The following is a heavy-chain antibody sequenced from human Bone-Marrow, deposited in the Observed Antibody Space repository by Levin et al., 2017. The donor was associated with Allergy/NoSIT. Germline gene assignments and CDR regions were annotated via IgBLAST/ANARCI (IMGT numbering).Heavy chain of an antibody. V-gene: IGHV4-39*01. CDR3: ARLGLALLEKGMDV. CDR2: IFHDGSA. D-gene: IGHD3-3*02. Sequence: PSQTLSLTCTVSGSISRGGYYWGWIRQSPGEGLEWIGSIFHDGSAYYNPSLRGRVIISVDTSQSQLSLRLNSVTAADTAVYFCARLGLALLEKGMDVWGQGTTVTVSS. J-gene: IGHJ6*02. CDR1: GSISRGGYY.